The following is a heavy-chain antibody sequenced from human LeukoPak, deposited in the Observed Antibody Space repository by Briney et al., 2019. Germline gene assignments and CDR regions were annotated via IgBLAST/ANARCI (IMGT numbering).Heavy chain of an antibody. CDR2: IKSKTDGGTT. V-gene: IGHV3-15*01. CDR1: GLTFSNAW. CDR3: TTGHDVVVIAIGALDY. Sequence: GGSLRLSCAASGLTFSNAWMSWVRQAPGKGLEWVGRIKSKTDGGTTDYAAPVTGRFTISRDDSKNTLYLQMNSLKTEDTAVYYCTTGHDVVVIAIGALDYWGQGTLVTVSS. D-gene: IGHD2-21*01. J-gene: IGHJ4*02.